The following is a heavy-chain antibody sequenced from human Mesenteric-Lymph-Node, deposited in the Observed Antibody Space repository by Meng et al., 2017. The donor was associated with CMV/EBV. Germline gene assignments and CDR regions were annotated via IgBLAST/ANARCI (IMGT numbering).Heavy chain of an antibody. CDR3: ARGTVGWEPSTYYYFEY. D-gene: IGHD1-26*01. V-gene: IGHV1-2*02. J-gene: IGHJ4*02. CDR2: LNPNSGGT. CDR1: GYSFGNYG. Sequence: ASVKVSCKASGYSFGNYGISWMRQAPGRGLEWVGWLNPNSGGTDFAQKFLGRVTMARDTSISTAYMELSSLTSDDTAVYYCARGTVGWEPSTYYYFEYWGQGTLVTVSS.